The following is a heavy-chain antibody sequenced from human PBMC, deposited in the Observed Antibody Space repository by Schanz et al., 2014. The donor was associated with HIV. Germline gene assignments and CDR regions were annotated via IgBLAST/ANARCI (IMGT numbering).Heavy chain of an antibody. V-gene: IGHV3-30*18. J-gene: IGHJ6*02. CDR3: AKDRNYYESKYRGKGNYYYYYGMDV. CDR1: GFTFSTYV. D-gene: IGHD3-22*01. CDR2: ISYDGTKK. Sequence: QVQLVESGGGVVQPGRSLRLSCAASGFTFSTYVMHWVRQAPGKGLEWVAVISYDGTKKHYADSVKGRFTISRDNSKNSLYLVIKSLRAEDAAVYYCAKDRNYYESKYRGKGNYYYYYGMDVWGQGTTVTVS.